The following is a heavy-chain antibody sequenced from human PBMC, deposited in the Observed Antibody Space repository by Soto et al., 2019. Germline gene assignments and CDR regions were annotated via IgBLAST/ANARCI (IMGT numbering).Heavy chain of an antibody. J-gene: IGHJ6*03. CDR2: IWYDGSNK. CDR1: GFTFSSYG. V-gene: IGHV3-33*01. Sequence: QVQLVESGGGVVQPGRSLRLSCAASGFTFSSYGMHWVRQAPGKGLEWVAVIWYDGSNKYYADSVKGRFTISRDNSKNTLYLQMNSLRAEDTAVYYCARVNWNSTRSYYYYYMDVWGKGTTVTVSS. CDR3: ARVNWNSTRSYYYYYMDV. D-gene: IGHD1-1*01.